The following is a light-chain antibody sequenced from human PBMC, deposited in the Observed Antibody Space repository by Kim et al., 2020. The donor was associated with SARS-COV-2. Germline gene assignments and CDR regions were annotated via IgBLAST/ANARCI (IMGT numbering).Light chain of an antibody. CDR1: QSVGSW. Sequence: YASVGDRVTITCRASQSVGSWLAWYQQKPGKAPKLLIYMASSLQSGVPSRFSGSGSGTDFTLTISSLQPDDFATYYCQQYNTYSYTFGQGTKLEI. CDR2: MAS. V-gene: IGKV1-5*03. CDR3: QQYNTYSYT. J-gene: IGKJ2*01.